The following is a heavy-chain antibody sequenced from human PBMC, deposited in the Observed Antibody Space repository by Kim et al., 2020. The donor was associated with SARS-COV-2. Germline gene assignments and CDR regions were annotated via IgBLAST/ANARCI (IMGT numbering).Heavy chain of an antibody. CDR3: ARDRSYSAMDV. D-gene: IGHD3-10*01. CDR1: GFIFSSNG. Sequence: GGSLRLSCAASGFIFSSNGMHWVRQAPGKVLVWVAAIWHDGSQRYYSDSVKGRFTISRDDSKSTLYLQMNSLRDDDTAVYYCARDRSYSAMDVWGQGTTV. V-gene: IGHV3-33*01. J-gene: IGHJ6*02. CDR2: IWHDGSQR.